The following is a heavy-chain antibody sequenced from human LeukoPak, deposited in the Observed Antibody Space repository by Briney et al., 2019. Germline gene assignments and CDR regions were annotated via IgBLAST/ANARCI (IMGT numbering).Heavy chain of an antibody. Sequence: PGGSLRLSCAASGFPFSAPAMTWVRQAPGKGLEWVSHILSTGTTYYADSVRGRFTISRDNSKNTLYLLMTSLRADDTAVYYCATVKYDYGDPVGWFDPWGQGTLVTVSS. CDR3: ATVKYDYGDPVGWFDP. CDR2: ILSTGTT. J-gene: IGHJ5*02. D-gene: IGHD4-17*01. V-gene: IGHV3-23*01. CDR1: GFPFSAPA.